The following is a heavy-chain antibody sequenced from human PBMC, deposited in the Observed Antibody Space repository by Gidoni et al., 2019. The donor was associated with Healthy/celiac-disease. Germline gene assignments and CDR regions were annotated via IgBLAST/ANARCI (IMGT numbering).Heavy chain of an antibody. J-gene: IGHJ3*02. CDR3: TTDPTPLLGYSFYAFDI. D-gene: IGHD5-18*01. CDR2: IKSKTDGGTT. CDR1: GFTFGNAG. V-gene: IGHV3-15*01. Sequence: EVQLVESGGGLVKPGGSLRLSCAASGFTFGNAGMRWVRQAPGKGLGWFGRIKSKTDGGTTDYAAPVKGRFTISRDDSKNTLYLQMNSLKTEDTAVYYCTTDPTPLLGYSFYAFDIWGQGTMVTVSS.